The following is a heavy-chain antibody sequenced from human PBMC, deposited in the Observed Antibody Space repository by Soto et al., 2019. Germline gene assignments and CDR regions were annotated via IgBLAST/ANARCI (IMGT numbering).Heavy chain of an antibody. CDR2: INHSGST. D-gene: IGHD4-4*01. CDR3: ARGAVTTSYYYYYMDV. J-gene: IGHJ6*03. V-gene: IGHV4-34*01. CDR1: GGSFSGYY. Sequence: SETLSLTCAVYGGSFSGYYWSWIRQPPGKGLEWIGEINHSGSTNYNPSLKSRVTISLDTSKNQFSLKLSSVTAADTAVYYCARGAVTTSYYYYYMDVWGKGTTVTVSS.